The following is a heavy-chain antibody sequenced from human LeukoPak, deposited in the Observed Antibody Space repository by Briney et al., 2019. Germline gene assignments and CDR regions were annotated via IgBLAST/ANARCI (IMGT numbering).Heavy chain of an antibody. CDR3: ARELYYYDSSGYYYLFDY. D-gene: IGHD3-22*01. Sequence: GSLRLSCAASGFTFSSYSMNWVRQAPGKGLEWVSSISSSSYIYYADSVKGRFTISRDNAKNSLYLQMNSLRAEDTAVYYCARELYYYDSSGYYYLFDYWGQGTLVTVSS. CDR2: ISSSSYI. CDR1: GFTFSSYS. J-gene: IGHJ4*02. V-gene: IGHV3-21*01.